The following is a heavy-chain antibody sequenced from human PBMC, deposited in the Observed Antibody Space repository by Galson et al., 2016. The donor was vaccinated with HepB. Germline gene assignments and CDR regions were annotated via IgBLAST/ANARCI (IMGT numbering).Heavy chain of an antibody. CDR2: ISWNSGSI. CDR3: AKDRGRAYYYGMDV. J-gene: IGHJ6*02. D-gene: IGHD5-12*01. Sequence: SLRLSCAASGFTFDAYAMHWVRQAPGKGLEWVSGISWNSGSIGYADSVKGRFTISRDNAKNSLYLQMNSLRAEDTALYKCAKDRGRAYYYGMDVWGQGTTVTVSS. V-gene: IGHV3-9*01. CDR1: GFTFDAYA.